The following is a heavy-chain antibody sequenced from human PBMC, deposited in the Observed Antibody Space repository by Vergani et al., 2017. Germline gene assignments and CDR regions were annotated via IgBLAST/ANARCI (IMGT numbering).Heavy chain of an antibody. CDR1: GFTFSNYA. V-gene: IGHV3-23*04. CDR2: ISGSGVSA. J-gene: IGHJ4*02. Sequence: EVQLVESGGGLVKRGGSLRLSCAASGFTFSNYAMNWVRQAPGKGLEWVSGISGSGVSAYYTDSVKGRFTISRDNSKNMLFLQMNNLRTEDTAIYYCAKQYCVSWNYLFDDWGQGTLVAVSS. D-gene: IGHD1-7*01. CDR3: AKQYCVSWNYLFDD.